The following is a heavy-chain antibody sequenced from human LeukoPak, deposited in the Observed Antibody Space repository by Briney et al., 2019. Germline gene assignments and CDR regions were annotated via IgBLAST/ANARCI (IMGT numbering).Heavy chain of an antibody. CDR2: ISSSSSYI. V-gene: IGHV3-21*01. Sequence: GGSLRLSCAASGFTFSSYSMNWVRQAPGKGLEWVSSISSSSSYIYYADSVKGRFTISRDNAKNSLYLQMNSLRAEDTAVYYCARSNSGWEANWFDPWGQGTLVTVSS. CDR3: ARSNSGWEANWFDP. J-gene: IGHJ5*02. D-gene: IGHD6-19*01. CDR1: GFTFSSYS.